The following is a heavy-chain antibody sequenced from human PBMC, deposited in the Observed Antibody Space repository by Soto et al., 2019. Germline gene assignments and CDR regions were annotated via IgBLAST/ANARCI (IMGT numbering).Heavy chain of an antibody. CDR1: GFTFSSYA. D-gene: IGHD3-22*01. CDR2: ISYDGSNK. J-gene: IGHJ4*02. CDR3: AREPTYYYDSSGYPFDY. V-gene: IGHV3-30-3*01. Sequence: QVQLVESGGGVVQPGRSPRLSCAASGFTFSSYAMHWVRQAPGKGLEWVAVISYDGSNKYYADSVKGRFTISRDNSKNTLYLQMNSLRAEDTAVYYCAREPTYYYDSSGYPFDYWGQGTLVTVSS.